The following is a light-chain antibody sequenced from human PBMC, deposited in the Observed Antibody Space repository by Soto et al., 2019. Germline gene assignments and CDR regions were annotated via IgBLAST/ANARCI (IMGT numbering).Light chain of an antibody. J-gene: IGKJ5*01. Sequence: EVVLTQSPVTLSLSPGERATLSCRASQSFRGLLAWYQQKPGQAPRLLIYDAYNRATGIPPRFSGSGSGTDFTLTIRSLEPEDSAVYYCQQLHMWTIPFGQGTRLEIK. CDR1: QSFRGL. V-gene: IGKV3-11*01. CDR2: DAY. CDR3: QQLHMWTIP.